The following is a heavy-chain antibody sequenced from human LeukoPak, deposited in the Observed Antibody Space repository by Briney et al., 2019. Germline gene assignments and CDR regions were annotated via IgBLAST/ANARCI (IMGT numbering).Heavy chain of an antibody. CDR3: ARSIPDYTRFDY. J-gene: IGHJ4*02. D-gene: IGHD2-2*02. CDR1: GFTFSAYA. Sequence: GGSLRLSCVASGFTFSAYAMNWVRLAPGKGLEWVSTFKTNSGQVYYAESVRGRFTISRDNSKNTVYLQMSSLRDEDTALYYCARSIPDYTRFDYWGQGALVTVSP. V-gene: IGHV3-23*01. CDR2: FKTNSGQV.